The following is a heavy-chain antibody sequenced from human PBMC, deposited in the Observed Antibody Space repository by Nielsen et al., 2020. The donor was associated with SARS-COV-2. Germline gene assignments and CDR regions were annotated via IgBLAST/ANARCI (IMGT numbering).Heavy chain of an antibody. Sequence: GGSLRLSCKGSGYSFTSYWIGWVRQMPGKGLEWMGIIYPGDSDTRYSPSFQGQVTISADKSISTAYLQWSSLKASDTAMYYCARRARGYDILTGNLNWFDPWGQGTLVTVSS. CDR2: IYPGDSDT. D-gene: IGHD3-9*01. J-gene: IGHJ5*02. CDR1: GYSFTSYW. CDR3: ARRARGYDILTGNLNWFDP. V-gene: IGHV5-51*01.